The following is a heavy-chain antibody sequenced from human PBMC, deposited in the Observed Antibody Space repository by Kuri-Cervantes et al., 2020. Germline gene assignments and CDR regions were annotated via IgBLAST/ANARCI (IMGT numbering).Heavy chain of an antibody. D-gene: IGHD2-21*01. CDR1: GYTFTGYY. CDR3: ARSGTVVDP. Sequence: ASVKVSCKASGYTFTGYYMHWVRQAPGQGLEWMGWINAGNGNTKYSQKFQGRVTLTRDTSASTAYMELSSLRSEDTAVYYCARSGTVVDPWGQGTLVTVSS. V-gene: IGHV1/OR15-3*02. CDR2: INAGNGNT. J-gene: IGHJ5*02.